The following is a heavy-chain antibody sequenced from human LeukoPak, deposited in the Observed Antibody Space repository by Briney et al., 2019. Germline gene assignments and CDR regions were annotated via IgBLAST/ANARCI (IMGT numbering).Heavy chain of an antibody. Sequence: PSETLSLTCAASGDSMRGYWLSWVRQSPGKGLEWIGEIFHTGSTNYNPSLMSRVTISIDQSKSQFSLKVTSMTAADTAVYYCVRNGYYSVDYWGQGTLVTASS. CDR3: VRNGYYSVDY. D-gene: IGHD3-22*01. CDR1: GDSMRGYW. CDR2: IFHTGST. J-gene: IGHJ4*02. V-gene: IGHV4-4*02.